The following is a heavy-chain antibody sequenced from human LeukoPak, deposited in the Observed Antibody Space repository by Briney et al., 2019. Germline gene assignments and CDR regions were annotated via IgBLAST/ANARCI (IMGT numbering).Heavy chain of an antibody. CDR3: ATGVVFGRTDCSSTSCLSRYLEAFDY. CDR2: IYTSGST. D-gene: IGHD2-2*01. Sequence: KPSETLSLTCTVSGGSISSYYWSWIRQPAGKGLERIGRIYTSGSTNYNPSLKSRVTMSVDTSKNQFSLKLSSVTAADTAVYYCATGVVFGRTDCSSTSCLSRYLEAFDYWGQGTLVTVSS. J-gene: IGHJ4*02. CDR1: GGSISSYY. V-gene: IGHV4-4*07.